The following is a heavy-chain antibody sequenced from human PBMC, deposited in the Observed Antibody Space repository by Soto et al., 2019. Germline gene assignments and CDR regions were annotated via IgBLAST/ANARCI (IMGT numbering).Heavy chain of an antibody. D-gene: IGHD6-19*01. CDR3: AHIVVAGLGYYFDY. Sequence: QITLKESGPTLVKPTQTLTLTCTFSGFSLSSTRMAVGWIRQPPGKALEWLALIYWDDDKRYSPFLKSRLTITQDPSKSHVILTMSNMDPVDTARYYCAHIVVAGLGYYFDYWGQGTLVTVSS. CDR1: GFSLSSTRMA. J-gene: IGHJ4*02. V-gene: IGHV2-5*02. CDR2: IYWDDDK.